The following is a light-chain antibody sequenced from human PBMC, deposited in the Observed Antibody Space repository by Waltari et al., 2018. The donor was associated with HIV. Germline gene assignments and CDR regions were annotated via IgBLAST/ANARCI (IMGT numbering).Light chain of an antibody. CDR3: QVWHSGSDCVI. V-gene: IGLV3-21*04. CDR2: YDD. J-gene: IGLJ2*01. CDR1: NIGSQS. Sequence: YVLTQSPSVSVAPGETARITCEGDNIGSQSGNWYQQKPGQAPVLVLYYDDDRASGIPERFSGSNSGNTATLTINRVEAGDEADYFCQVWHSGSDCVIFGGGTKLTVL.